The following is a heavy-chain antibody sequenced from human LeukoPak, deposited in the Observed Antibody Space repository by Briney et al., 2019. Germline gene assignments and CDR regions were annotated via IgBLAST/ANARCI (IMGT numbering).Heavy chain of an antibody. CDR1: GYTFTSYA. Sequence: ASVKVTCKASGYTFTSYAMNWVRQAPGQGLEWMGWINTNTGNPTYAQGFTGRFVFSLDTSVSTAYLQISSLKAEDTAVYYCARESWDSSSWSLSRWGQGTLVTVSS. D-gene: IGHD6-13*01. CDR3: ARESWDSSSWSLSR. J-gene: IGHJ4*02. CDR2: INTNTGNP. V-gene: IGHV7-4-1*02.